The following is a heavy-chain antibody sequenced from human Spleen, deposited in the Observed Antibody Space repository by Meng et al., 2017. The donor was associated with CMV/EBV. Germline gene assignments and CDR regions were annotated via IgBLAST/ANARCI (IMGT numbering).Heavy chain of an antibody. D-gene: IGHD2-8*01. CDR3: ARAQVYYFDS. CDR1: GFTFSSYA. V-gene: IGHV3-23*01. CDR2: ISGSGGST. J-gene: IGHJ4*02. Sequence: GVLKISCAASGFTFSSYAMSWVRQAPGKGLEWVSAISGSGGSTYYADSVKGRFTISRDNSKNTLYLQMNSLRAEDTAVYYCARAQVYYFDSWGQGTPGTVSS.